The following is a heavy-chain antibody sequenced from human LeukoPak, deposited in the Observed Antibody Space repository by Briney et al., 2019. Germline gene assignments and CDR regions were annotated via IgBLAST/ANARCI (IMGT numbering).Heavy chain of an antibody. CDR2: ITYITSSSSST. V-gene: IGHV3-48*01. CDR3: TRVRGEYYMDV. J-gene: IGHJ6*03. CDR1: GFTFSSYN. D-gene: IGHD3-10*01. Sequence: GGSLRLSCAVSGFTFSSYNMNWVRQAPGKGLEWVSYITYITSSSSSTSYADSVKGRFTISRDNAKNSLYLQMNSLRAEDTAVYFCTRVRGEYYMDVWGKGTTVTVSS.